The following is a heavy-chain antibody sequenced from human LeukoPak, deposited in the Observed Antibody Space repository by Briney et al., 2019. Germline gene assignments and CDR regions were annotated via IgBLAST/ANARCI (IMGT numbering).Heavy chain of an antibody. D-gene: IGHD6-13*01. Sequence: SETLSLTCTVSGGSISSSSYYWGWMRQPPGKGLEWIGSIYYSGSTYYNPSIKSRVTISVDTSKKQFPLKLSSVSAAETAVYYCARHSSGRIAAAGTSQFDYWGQGALVTVSS. CDR1: GGSISSSSYY. CDR3: ARHSSGRIAAAGTSQFDY. J-gene: IGHJ4*02. CDR2: IYYSGST. V-gene: IGHV4-39*01.